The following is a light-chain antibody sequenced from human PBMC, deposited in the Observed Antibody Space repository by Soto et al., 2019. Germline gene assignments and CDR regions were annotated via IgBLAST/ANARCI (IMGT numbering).Light chain of an antibody. Sequence: EIVWTQSPGTLSLSPGERATLSCRASQSVSNNYLAWYQQKPGQAPRLIIYDASTRATVIPARFSGSGSGTEFTLTISSLQSEDLAVYYCQQYKDWPTITFGQGTRREIK. CDR3: QQYKDWPTIT. CDR2: DAS. CDR1: QSVSNN. J-gene: IGKJ5*01. V-gene: IGKV3-15*01.